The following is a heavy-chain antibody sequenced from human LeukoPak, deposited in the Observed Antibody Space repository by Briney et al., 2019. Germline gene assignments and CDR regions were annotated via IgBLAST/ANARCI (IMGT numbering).Heavy chain of an antibody. D-gene: IGHD3-22*01. CDR1: GGTFSGYA. Sequence: SVKVSCKASGGTFSGYAISWVRQAPGQGLEWMGGIIPIFGTANYAQKFQGRVTITADESTSTAYMELSSLRSEDTAVYYCARGYYDSSGLFDYWGQGTLVTVSS. CDR3: ARGYYDSSGLFDY. V-gene: IGHV1-69*13. CDR2: IIPIFGTA. J-gene: IGHJ4*02.